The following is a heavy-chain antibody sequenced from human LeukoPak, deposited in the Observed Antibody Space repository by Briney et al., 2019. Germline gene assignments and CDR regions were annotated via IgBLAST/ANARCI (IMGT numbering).Heavy chain of an antibody. CDR1: GGSISSSNW. V-gene: IGHV4-4*02. Sequence: SGTLSLTCAVSGGSISSSNWWSWVRQPPGKGLEWIGEIYHGGSTNYNPSLKSRVTISVDKSKNQFSLKLSSVTAADTAVYYCARDHQYYYDSSGYWKYYFDYWGQGTLVTVSS. CDR2: IYHGGST. D-gene: IGHD3-22*01. J-gene: IGHJ4*02. CDR3: ARDHQYYYDSSGYWKYYFDY.